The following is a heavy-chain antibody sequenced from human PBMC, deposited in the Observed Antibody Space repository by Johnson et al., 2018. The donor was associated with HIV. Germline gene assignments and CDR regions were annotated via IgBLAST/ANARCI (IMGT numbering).Heavy chain of an antibody. CDR1: GFTFSSYA. CDR2: ISWNSGSI. CDR3: AKDKFMFLDNPVDAFDV. D-gene: IGHD3/OR15-3a*01. Sequence: QVQLVESGGGVVQPGRSLRLSCAASGFTFSSYAMHWVSGISWNSGSIGYTDSVKGLSTISRDNSNNTLYLHMNSLRPDDTGVYYCAKDKFMFLDNPVDAFDVWGQGTMVTFSS. V-gene: IGHV3-64*04. J-gene: IGHJ3*01.